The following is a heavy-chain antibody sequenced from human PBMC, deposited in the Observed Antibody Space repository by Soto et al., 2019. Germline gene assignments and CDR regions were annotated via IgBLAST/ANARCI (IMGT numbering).Heavy chain of an antibody. CDR2: ITWNSANI. CDR3: ARDTGDRSAYYYYHFYGMDV. CDR1: GFIFNNYA. J-gene: IGHJ6*02. Sequence: EVQLVESGGGFVQPGRSLRLSCAASGFIFNNYAMHWVRQAPGKGLEWVSGITWNSANIGYADSVKGRFTVSRDNAENSLYLQMTSLRHEDTALYYCARDTGDRSAYYYYHFYGMDVWGQGTTVTVSS. D-gene: IGHD3-22*01. V-gene: IGHV3-9*01.